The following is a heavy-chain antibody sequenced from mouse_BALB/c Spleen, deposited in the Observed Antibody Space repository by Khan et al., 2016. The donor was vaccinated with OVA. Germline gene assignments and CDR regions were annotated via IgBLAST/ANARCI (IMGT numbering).Heavy chain of an antibody. Sequence: VQLVESGPGLVAPSQSLSITCTVSGFSLSNYGVHWVRQPPGKGLEWLGVIWTGGITNYNSALMSRLSISKDNSKSQVFLKMNRLQTDDTAIDYCARSYDYDVGGFSYWGQGTLVTVSA. CDR3: ARSYDYDVGGFSY. CDR2: IWTGGIT. D-gene: IGHD2-4*01. CDR1: GFSLSNYG. J-gene: IGHJ3*01. V-gene: IGHV2-9*02.